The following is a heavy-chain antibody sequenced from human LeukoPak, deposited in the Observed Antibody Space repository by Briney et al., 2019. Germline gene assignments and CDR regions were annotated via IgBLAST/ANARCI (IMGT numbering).Heavy chain of an antibody. CDR2: ISGSGGST. CDR3: AKVRGITMVRGVFDY. V-gene: IGHV3-23*01. J-gene: IGHJ4*02. D-gene: IGHD3-10*01. Sequence: PGGSLRLSCAASGFTFSSYAMSWVRQAPGKGLDWVSAISGSGGSTYYADSVKGRFTISRDNSKNTLYLQMNSLRAEDTAVYYCAKVRGITMVRGVFDYWGQGTLVTVSS. CDR1: GFTFSSYA.